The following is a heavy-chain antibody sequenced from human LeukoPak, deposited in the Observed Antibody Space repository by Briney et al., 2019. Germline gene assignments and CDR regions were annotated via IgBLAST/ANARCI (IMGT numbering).Heavy chain of an antibody. J-gene: IGHJ3*02. CDR1: GFTFSSYG. CDR3: AKDYCSSTSCYPDDAFDI. V-gene: IGHV3-30*18. Sequence: PGRSLRLSCAASGFTFSSYGMHWVRQAPGKGLEWVAVISYDGSNKYYADSVKGRFTISRDNSKNTLYLQMNSLRAEDTAVYYCAKDYCSSTSCYPDDAFDIWGQGTMVTVSS. D-gene: IGHD2-2*01. CDR2: ISYDGSNK.